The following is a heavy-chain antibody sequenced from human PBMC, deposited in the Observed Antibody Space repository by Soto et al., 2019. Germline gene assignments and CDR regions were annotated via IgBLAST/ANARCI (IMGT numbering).Heavy chain of an antibody. D-gene: IGHD3-10*01. CDR3: ATFPLWFGELDY. J-gene: IGHJ4*02. Sequence: QLQLQESGSGLVRPSQTLSLTCTVSGASIGSGSYSWNWIRQPPGKGLEWIGYLLHSGDTYFNPSLRRRVSISVDRSNNQFSLKLISVTAADSAVYSCATFPLWFGELDYWGQGALVTVSS. CDR2: LLHSGDT. CDR1: GASIGSGSYS. V-gene: IGHV4-30-2*01.